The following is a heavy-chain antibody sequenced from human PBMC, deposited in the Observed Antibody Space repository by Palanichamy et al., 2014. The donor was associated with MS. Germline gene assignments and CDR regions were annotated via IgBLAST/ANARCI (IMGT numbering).Heavy chain of an antibody. CDR2: MNPNSGNT. D-gene: IGHD4-23*01. CDR1: GYTFTSYD. Sequence: QVQLVQSGAEVKKPGASVKVSCKASGYTFTSYDINWVRQATGQGLEWMGWMNPNSGNTGYAQKFQGRVTMTRNTSISTAYMELSSLRSEDTAVYYCARVGRRYGGNSKLTFHGYWGQGTLVTVSS. V-gene: IGHV1-8*01. J-gene: IGHJ4*02. CDR3: ARVGRRYGGNSKLTFHGY.